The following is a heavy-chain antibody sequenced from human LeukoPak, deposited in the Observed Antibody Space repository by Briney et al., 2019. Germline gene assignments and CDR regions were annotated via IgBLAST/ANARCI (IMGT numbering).Heavy chain of an antibody. D-gene: IGHD3-16*01. V-gene: IGHV4-61*08. CDR3: TSSGGDGFDP. J-gene: IGHJ5*02. CDR1: GVSIRSYVYY. Sequence: SETLSLTSSVSGVSIRSYVYYWGWIRQPPGNELEWIGRISTSGSTNYNPSLKSRVTISVDTSKNQFFLMLSSVTAADSAVYYCTSSGGDGFDPWGQGTLVTVSS. CDR2: ISTSGST.